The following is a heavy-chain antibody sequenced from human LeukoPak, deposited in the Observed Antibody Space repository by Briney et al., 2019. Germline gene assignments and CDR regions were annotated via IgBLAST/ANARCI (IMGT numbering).Heavy chain of an antibody. CDR3: ATYYCGGDCYSTLGDAFDI. Sequence: ASVKVSCKASGYTFTNYGISWVRQAPGQGLEWMGWINTNTGNPTYAQGFTGRFVFSLDTSVSTAYLQISSLKAEDTAVYYCATYYCGGDCYSTLGDAFDIWGQGTMVTVSS. D-gene: IGHD2-21*02. J-gene: IGHJ3*02. V-gene: IGHV7-4-1*02. CDR2: INTNTGNP. CDR1: GYTFTNYG.